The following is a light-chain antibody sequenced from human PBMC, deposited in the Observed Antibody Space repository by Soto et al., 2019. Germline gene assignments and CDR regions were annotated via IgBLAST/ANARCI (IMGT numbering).Light chain of an antibody. CDR3: QQYNDYQRT. Sequence: DIQMTQSPSTLSASAGDRVTITCRASQNIRTWLARYQQKPGKAPKLLIYKASSLETGVPSRFSGSGSGTDFTLTISNLQPDDFATYYCQQYNDYQRTFGRGTKVEIK. CDR1: QNIRTW. CDR2: KAS. J-gene: IGKJ1*01. V-gene: IGKV1-5*03.